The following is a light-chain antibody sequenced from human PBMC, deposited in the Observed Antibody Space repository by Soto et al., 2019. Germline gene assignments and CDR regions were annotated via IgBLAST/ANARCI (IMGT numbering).Light chain of an antibody. CDR3: QQYGRSPRT. V-gene: IGKV3-20*01. J-gene: IGKJ1*01. CDR1: QSLSGSY. CDR2: GAS. Sequence: EIVLTQSPGTLSLSPGERVTLSCRASQSLSGSYLAWYQQKPGQAPRLLIHGASSRATGIPDRFSGSASGTDFTLTISRLEPEDFAEYSCQQYGRSPRTFGQRTKVELK.